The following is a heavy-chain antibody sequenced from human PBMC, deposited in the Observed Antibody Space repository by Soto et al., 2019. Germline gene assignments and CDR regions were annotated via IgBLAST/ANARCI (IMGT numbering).Heavy chain of an antibody. Sequence: SETLSLTCTVSGGSISSYYWSWIRQPPGKGLEWIGYIYYSGSTNYNPSLKSRVTISVDTSKNQFSLKLSSVTAADTAVYYCARPFDNLFDYWGQGTLVTVSS. CDR3: ARPFDNLFDY. CDR2: IYYSGST. CDR1: GGSISSYY. J-gene: IGHJ4*02. V-gene: IGHV4-59*01. D-gene: IGHD3-9*01.